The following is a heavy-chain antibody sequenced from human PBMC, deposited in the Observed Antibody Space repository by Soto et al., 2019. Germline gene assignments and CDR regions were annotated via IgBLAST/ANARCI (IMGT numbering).Heavy chain of an antibody. J-gene: IGHJ4*02. CDR3: AKGPEYDILTGCDY. CDR2: LSGGGSTT. CDR1: GFTFSLSA. D-gene: IGHD3-9*01. V-gene: IGHV3-23*01. Sequence: EVQLLESGGGFVQPGESLRLSCAASGFTFSLSAMSWVRQAPGRGLDWVSSLSGGGSTTDYADSAKGRFTISRDNSKNTVHLQMNRLRAEDTAVYYCAKGPEYDILTGCDYWGQGALVTVSS.